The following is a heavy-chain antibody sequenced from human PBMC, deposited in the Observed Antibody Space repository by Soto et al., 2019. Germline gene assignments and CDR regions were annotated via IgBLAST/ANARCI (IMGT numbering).Heavy chain of an antibody. CDR3: AKDPTYYDFWSGYSYYYYYGMYV. Sequence: EVQLLESGGGLVQPGRSLRLSCAASGFTFSSYAMSWVRQAPGKGLEWVSAISGSGGSTYYADSVKGRFTISRDNSKNTLYLKMNRLRAEDTAVYYCAKDPTYYDFWSGYSYYYYYGMYVWGQGATVTVSS. D-gene: IGHD3-3*01. CDR1: GFTFSSYA. CDR2: ISGSGGST. V-gene: IGHV3-23*01. J-gene: IGHJ6*02.